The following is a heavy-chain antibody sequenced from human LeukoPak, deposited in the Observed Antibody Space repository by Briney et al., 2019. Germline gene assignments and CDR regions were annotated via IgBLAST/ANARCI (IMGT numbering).Heavy chain of an antibody. D-gene: IGHD1-26*01. Sequence: SETLSLTCTVSGGSLSGFYWSWVRQPPGKGLEWIGYIYYSGNIDYNPSLKSRVTISVDTSKNQFSLKLSSVTAADTAVYYCAREHKWELGAFDIWGQGTMVTVSS. V-gene: IGHV4-59*01. J-gene: IGHJ3*02. CDR3: AREHKWELGAFDI. CDR2: IYYSGNI. CDR1: GGSLSGFY.